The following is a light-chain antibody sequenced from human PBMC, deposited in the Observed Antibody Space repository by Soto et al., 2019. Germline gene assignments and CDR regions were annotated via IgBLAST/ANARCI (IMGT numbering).Light chain of an antibody. CDR1: SSDFGSYKS. V-gene: IGLV2-23*01. J-gene: IGLJ1*01. CDR3: FSFTSTNTHV. CDR2: ETS. Sequence: ALTQPASVSGSPGQSVTISCTGTSSDFGSYKSVSWYQHHPGKVPKVIIYETSKRPSGVSDRFSGSKSGNTASLTISGLQAEDEADYYCFSFTSTNTHVFGSGTKVTVL.